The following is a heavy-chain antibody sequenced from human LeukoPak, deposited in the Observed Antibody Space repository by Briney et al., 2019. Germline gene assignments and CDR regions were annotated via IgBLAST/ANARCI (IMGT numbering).Heavy chain of an antibody. D-gene: IGHD6-6*01. J-gene: IGHJ6*02. Sequence: GASVKVSCKASGYTFTSYGIRWVRQAPGQGLEWMGWISAYNGNTNYAQKLQGRVTMTTDTSTSTAYMELRSLRSDDTAVYYCARDLVAARKPYYYYGMDVWGQGTTVTVSS. CDR1: GYTFTSYG. CDR2: ISAYNGNT. CDR3: ARDLVAARKPYYYYGMDV. V-gene: IGHV1-18*01.